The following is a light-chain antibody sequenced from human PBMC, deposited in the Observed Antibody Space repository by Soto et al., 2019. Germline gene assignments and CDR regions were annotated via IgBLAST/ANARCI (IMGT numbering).Light chain of an antibody. J-gene: IGKJ5*01. V-gene: IGKV3-15*01. CDR2: DAS. CDR1: QSVGSK. CDR3: QQYKNWPPIT. Sequence: DIVMTQSPATLSVSPGERATLSCRASQSVGSKFAWYQQKPGQSPRLLIYDASTRATGIPDRFSGSGSGTEFTLTISSLQSEDFAVYYCQQYKNWPPITFGQGTRLEMK.